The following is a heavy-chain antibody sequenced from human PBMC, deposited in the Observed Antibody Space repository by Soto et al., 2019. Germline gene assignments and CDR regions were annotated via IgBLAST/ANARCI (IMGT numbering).Heavy chain of an antibody. J-gene: IGHJ6*02. Sequence: GASVKVSCKASGYTFTSYYMHWVRQAPGQGLEWMGIINPSGGSTSYAQKFQGRVTMTRDTSTSTVYMELSSLRSEDTAVYYCARGGSMGGDYYYGMDVWGQGTTVTVSS. CDR2: INPSGGST. CDR3: ARGGSMGGDYYYGMDV. D-gene: IGHD3-10*01. V-gene: IGHV1-46*01. CDR1: GYTFTSYY.